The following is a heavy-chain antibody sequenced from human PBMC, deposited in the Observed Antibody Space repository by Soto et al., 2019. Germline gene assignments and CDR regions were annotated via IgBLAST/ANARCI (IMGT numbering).Heavy chain of an antibody. J-gene: IGHJ4*02. CDR2: IKSKTDGGTT. D-gene: IGHD3-3*01. Sequence: GGSLRLSCAASGFTFSNAWMNWVRQAPGKGLEWVGRIKSKTDGGTTDYAAPVKGRFTISRDDSKNTLYLQMNSLKTEDTAVYYCTTALGHYDFWSGYSGPDYWGQGTLVTVSS. CDR1: GFTFSNAW. V-gene: IGHV3-15*07. CDR3: TTALGHYDFWSGYSGPDY.